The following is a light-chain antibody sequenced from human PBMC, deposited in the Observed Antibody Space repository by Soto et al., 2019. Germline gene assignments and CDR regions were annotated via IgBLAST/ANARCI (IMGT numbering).Light chain of an antibody. CDR2: AAS. J-gene: IGKJ3*01. CDR3: QQSSSVPFT. Sequence: DIQMTQSPSSVSASVGDRVTITCRANKGISNWLAWYQQKTGKAPNLLSFAASALQRGVPSRFSGSGSGTDFTLTISSLQPEDFSTYYCQQSSSVPFTFGPGTRVDV. CDR1: KGISNW. V-gene: IGKV1-12*01.